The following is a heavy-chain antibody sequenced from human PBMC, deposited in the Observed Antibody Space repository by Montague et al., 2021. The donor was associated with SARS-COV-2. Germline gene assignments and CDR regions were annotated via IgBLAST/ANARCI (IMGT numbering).Heavy chain of an antibody. CDR3: ARERVGPTRVLNYFDH. CDR2: IYQNGST. V-gene: IGHV4-4*02. D-gene: IGHD3-10*01. Sequence: SETLSLTCTVSGGSISSSNWWGWVRQSQGKGLEWIGEIYQNGSTNYNPSLRNQVTISVDKSKNQFSLKLSSVTAADTAVYYCARERVGPTRVLNYFDHWGQGTLVIVSS. CDR1: GGSISSSNW. J-gene: IGHJ4*02.